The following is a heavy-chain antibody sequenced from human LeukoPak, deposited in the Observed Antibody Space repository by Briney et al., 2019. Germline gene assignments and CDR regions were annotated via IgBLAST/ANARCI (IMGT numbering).Heavy chain of an antibody. V-gene: IGHV4-59*01. CDR2: IYYSGST. Sequence: SETLPLTCTVSGGSISSYYWSWIRQPPGKGLEWIGYIYYSGSTSYNPSLKSRVTISVDTSKNQFSLKLSSVTAADTAVYYCARAYSSGWYLDWFDPWGQGTLVTVSS. J-gene: IGHJ5*02. D-gene: IGHD6-19*01. CDR1: GGSISSYY. CDR3: ARAYSSGWYLDWFDP.